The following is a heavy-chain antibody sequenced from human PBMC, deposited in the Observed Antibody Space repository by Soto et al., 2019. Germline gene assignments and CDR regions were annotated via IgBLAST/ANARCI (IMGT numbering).Heavy chain of an antibody. D-gene: IGHD3-10*01. V-gene: IGHV1-69*02. J-gene: IGHJ6*04. Sequence: QAQLVQYGAEVKKPGSSVKVSCKASVGTFNRETFSWVRQAPVQGLQWMGRIITVLDLADYAQKFEGRVTITADTSTTTVYLDLSGLGSDDTAVYYCARGGKLGGELDAWGKGTPVIGSS. CDR1: VGTFNRET. CDR2: IITVLDLA. CDR3: ARGGKLGGELDA.